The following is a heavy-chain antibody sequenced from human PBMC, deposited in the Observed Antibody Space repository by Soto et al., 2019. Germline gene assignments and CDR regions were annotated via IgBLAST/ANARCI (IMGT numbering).Heavy chain of an antibody. CDR2: IIPIFGTA. J-gene: IGHJ6*02. V-gene: IGHV1-69*01. Sequence: QVQLVQSGAEVKKPGSSVKVSCKASGGTFSSYAISWVRQAPGQGLEWMGGIIPIFGTANYAQKFQGRVTITADESTRTAYMELSSLRYEDTDVYYCAIDSRHCSSTSCYASMDYYYGMDVWGQGTTVTVSS. CDR1: GGTFSSYA. D-gene: IGHD2-2*01. CDR3: AIDSRHCSSTSCYASMDYYYGMDV.